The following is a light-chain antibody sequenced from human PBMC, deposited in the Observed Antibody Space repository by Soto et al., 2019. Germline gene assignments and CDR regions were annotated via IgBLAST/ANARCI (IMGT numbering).Light chain of an antibody. CDR2: GAS. J-gene: IGKJ1*01. V-gene: IGKV3-20*01. CDR3: QQYGSSPRT. Sequence: EIVLTQSPGTLPLSPGERATLSCRASQSVTGSYLAWYQQKPGQAPRVLIYGASSRATGIPDRVSGSVSGTDFTLTITRLEPEDFAVYYCQQYGSSPRTFGQGTKVEIK. CDR1: QSVTGSY.